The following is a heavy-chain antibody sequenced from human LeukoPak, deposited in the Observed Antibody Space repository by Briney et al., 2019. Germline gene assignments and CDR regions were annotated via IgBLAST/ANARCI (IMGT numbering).Heavy chain of an antibody. Sequence: GGSLRLSCAASGFTFSTYAMSWVRQAPGKGLEWVSAISGSGGSTYYADSVKGRFTISRDNSKNTLYLQMNSLRAKDTAVYYCAKDSVPYGGNSDYWGQGTLVTVSS. D-gene: IGHD4-17*01. V-gene: IGHV3-23*01. CDR2: ISGSGGST. CDR1: GFTFSTYA. J-gene: IGHJ4*02. CDR3: AKDSVPYGGNSDY.